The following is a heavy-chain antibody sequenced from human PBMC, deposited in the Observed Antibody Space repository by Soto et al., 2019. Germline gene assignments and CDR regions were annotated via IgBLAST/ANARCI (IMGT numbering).Heavy chain of an antibody. CDR2: IYYSGST. Sequence: PSETLYLTCTVSGGSISSGDYYWSWIRQPPGKGLEWIGYIYYSGSTYYNPSLKSRVTISVDTSKNQFSLKLSSVTAADTAVYYCASSEYMTTARFDYWGQGTLVTVSS. J-gene: IGHJ4*02. V-gene: IGHV4-30-4*01. CDR3: ASSEYMTTARFDY. CDR1: GGSISSGDYY. D-gene: IGHD4-17*01.